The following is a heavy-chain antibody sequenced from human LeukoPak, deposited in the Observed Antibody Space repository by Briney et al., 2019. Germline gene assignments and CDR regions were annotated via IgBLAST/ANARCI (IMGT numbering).Heavy chain of an antibody. J-gene: IGHJ4*02. CDR1: GFTFSSYA. CDR2: ISYDGSNK. Sequence: PGRSLRLSCAASGFTFSSYAMHWVRQAPGKGLEWVAVISYDGSNKYYADSVKGRFTISRDNSKNTLYLQMNSLRAEDTAVYYCARDRIAAALGYFDYWGQGTLVTASS. V-gene: IGHV3-30*04. D-gene: IGHD6-13*01. CDR3: ARDRIAAALGYFDY.